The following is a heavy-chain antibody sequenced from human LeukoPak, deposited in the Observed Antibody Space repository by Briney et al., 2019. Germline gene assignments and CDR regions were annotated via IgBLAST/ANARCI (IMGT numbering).Heavy chain of an antibody. Sequence: SETLSLTCTVSGGSISSYYWSWIRQPPGKGLEWIGYIYYSGSTNYNPSLKSRVTISVDTSVNQFSLKLSSVTAADTAVYYCARVWEGSFDYWGQGTLVTVSS. J-gene: IGHJ4*02. CDR2: IYYSGST. CDR1: GGSISSYY. D-gene: IGHD3-16*01. V-gene: IGHV4-59*01. CDR3: ARVWEGSFDY.